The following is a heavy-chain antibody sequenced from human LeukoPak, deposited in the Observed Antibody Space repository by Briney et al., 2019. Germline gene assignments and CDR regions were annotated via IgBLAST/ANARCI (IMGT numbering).Heavy chain of an antibody. D-gene: IGHD3-9*01. V-gene: IGHV3-33*01. CDR2: VWDDGSNK. J-gene: IGHJ3*01. CDR3: ARGGLRHFDRSPFGV. Sequence: GGSLRLSCAASGFTFSNYVMDWVRQAPGKGLEWVAVVWDDGSNKHYADSVKGRFAISRDNSKNTLFLQMNSLRAEDTAVYYCARGGLRHFDRSPFGVWGQGTMVTVSS. CDR1: GFTFSNYV.